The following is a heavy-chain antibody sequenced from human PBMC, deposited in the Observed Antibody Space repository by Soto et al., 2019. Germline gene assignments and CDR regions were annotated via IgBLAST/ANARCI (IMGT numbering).Heavy chain of an antibody. J-gene: IGHJ4*02. V-gene: IGHV1-3*01. CDR2: IHAGNGNT. CDR1: GYTFSSYA. D-gene: IGHD2-15*01. Sequence: ASVKVSCKASGYTFSSYAIHWVRQAPGQGLEWMGWIHAGNGNTKYSQRFQGRVTISRDTSATTAYMELNSLRSEDTAVYYCARGVAFLDYWGQGTLVTVSS. CDR3: ARGVAFLDY.